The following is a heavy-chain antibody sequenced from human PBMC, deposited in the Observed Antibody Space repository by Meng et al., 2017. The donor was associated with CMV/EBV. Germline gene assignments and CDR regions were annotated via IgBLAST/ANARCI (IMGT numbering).Heavy chain of an antibody. CDR2: ISSSSSYI. CDR3: ARESRGPRITGTDY. D-gene: IGHD1-20*01. Sequence: GGSLKISCAASGFTFSSYGMNWVRQAPGKGLEWVSSISSSSSYIYYADSVKGRFTISRDNAKNSLYLQMNSLRAEDTAVYYCARESRGPRITGTDYWGQGTLVTVSS. V-gene: IGHV3-21*01. J-gene: IGHJ4*02. CDR1: GFTFSSYG.